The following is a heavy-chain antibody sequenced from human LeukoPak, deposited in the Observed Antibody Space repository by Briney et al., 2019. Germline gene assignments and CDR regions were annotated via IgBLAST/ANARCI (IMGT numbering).Heavy chain of an antibody. J-gene: IGHJ4*02. V-gene: IGHV5-51*01. CDR3: ATFSNYGDFFDF. CDR2: TYPDDSDI. CDR1: GYSFTSRW. Sequence: GESLKISCQGSGYSFTSRWMAWVRQMPGKGLEWMGITYPDDSDIRYNPSFQGQVTMSADKSVNVAYLQWSSLKASDTAMYYCATFSNYGDFFDFWGQGTLVTVSS. D-gene: IGHD4-17*01.